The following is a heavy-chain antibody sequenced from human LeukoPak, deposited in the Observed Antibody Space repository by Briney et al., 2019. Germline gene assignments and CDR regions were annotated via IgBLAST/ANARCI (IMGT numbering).Heavy chain of an antibody. J-gene: IGHJ4*02. D-gene: IGHD3-22*01. V-gene: IGHV3-21*01. CDR3: ARRSSGYYYFFDY. CDR2: ISSSSYI. Sequence: PGGSLRLSCAASGFTFSSYSMNWVRQAPGKGLEWVSSISSSSYIYYADSVKGRFTISRDNAKNSLYLQMNSLRAEDTAVYYCARRSSGYYYFFDYWGQGTLVTVSS. CDR1: GFTFSSYS.